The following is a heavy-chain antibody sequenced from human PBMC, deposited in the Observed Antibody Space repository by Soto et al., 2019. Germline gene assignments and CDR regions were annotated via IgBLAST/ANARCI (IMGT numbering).Heavy chain of an antibody. CDR3: ASAVRGAHFDY. CDR2: ISSSSSAI. D-gene: IGHD3-10*01. CDR1: GITFSTYS. Sequence: EVQLVESGGGLTQPGGSLRLSCAASGITFSTYSMNWVRQAPGKGLEWVSYISSSSSAIYYADSVKGRFTISRDNAKHSLFLQMNSLRADDTAVYYCASAVRGAHFDYWGRGTLVTVSS. J-gene: IGHJ4*02. V-gene: IGHV3-48*01.